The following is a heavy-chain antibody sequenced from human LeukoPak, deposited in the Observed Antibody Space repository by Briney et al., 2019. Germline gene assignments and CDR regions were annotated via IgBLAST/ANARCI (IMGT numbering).Heavy chain of an antibody. Sequence: SETLSLTCTVSGGSISSSSYYWGWIRQPPGKGLEWIGSIYYSGSTYYNPSLKSRVTISVDTSKNQFSLKLSSVTAADTAVYYCARVRYNWNRDFDYWGQGTLVTVSS. CDR3: ARVRYNWNRDFDY. J-gene: IGHJ4*02. D-gene: IGHD1-20*01. V-gene: IGHV4-39*07. CDR1: GGSISSSSYY. CDR2: IYYSGST.